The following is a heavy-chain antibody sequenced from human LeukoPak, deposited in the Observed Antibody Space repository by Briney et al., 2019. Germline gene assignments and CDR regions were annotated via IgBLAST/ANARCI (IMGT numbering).Heavy chain of an antibody. CDR2: IYYSGST. D-gene: IGHD4-17*01. Sequence: SETLSLTCTVSGGSISSSSYYWGWIRQPPGKGLEWIGSIYYSGSTYYNPSLKSRVTISVDTSKNQFSLKLSSVTAADMAVNYCARQASGYGDLDPWGQGTLVTVSS. CDR1: GGSISSSSYY. V-gene: IGHV4-39*01. CDR3: ARQASGYGDLDP. J-gene: IGHJ5*02.